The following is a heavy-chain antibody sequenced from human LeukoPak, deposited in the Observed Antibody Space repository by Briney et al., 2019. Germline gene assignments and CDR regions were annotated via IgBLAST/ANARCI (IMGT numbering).Heavy chain of an antibody. J-gene: IGHJ4*02. D-gene: IGHD5-18*01. CDR3: AGTVMSGYSYPFGY. V-gene: IGHV4-59*01. Sequence: SETLSLTCTVAGGSMTENYWNWIRQAPGKGPEWLASVYYTGSTRVTPSLKSRVTVSMNTAKNQFSLTLTSVTPADTAVYFCAGTVMSGYSYPFGYWGQGTPVTVSA. CDR1: GGSMTENY. CDR2: VYYTGST.